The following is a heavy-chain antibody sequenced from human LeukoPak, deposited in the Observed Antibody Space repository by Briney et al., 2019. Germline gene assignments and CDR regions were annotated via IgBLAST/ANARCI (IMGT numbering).Heavy chain of an antibody. CDR1: GGSISSSSYY. CDR2: IYYSGSA. V-gene: IGHV4-39*02. CDR3: ARVYYYESRALGYSDL. J-gene: IGHJ2*01. D-gene: IGHD3-22*01. Sequence: PSETLSLTCTVSGGSISSSSYYWGWIRPPPGKGLEWFASIYYSGSAYYNPSLNSRLTISVDTSKNQFSLHLSSVTAADTAVYYCARVYYYESRALGYSDLWGRGTLVTVSS.